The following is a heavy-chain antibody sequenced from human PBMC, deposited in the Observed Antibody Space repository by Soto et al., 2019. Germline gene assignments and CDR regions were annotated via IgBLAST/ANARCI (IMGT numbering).Heavy chain of an antibody. CDR2: INAGNGNT. J-gene: IGHJ6*02. D-gene: IGHD4-4*01. CDR3: ARSSNSGSRVDV. Sequence: QVELVQSGAEGKKPGASVKVSCKASGDTFTSYAIHWVRPAPGQRLEWMGWINAGNGNTKYSQNFQGRVTITRDTSAKTADMEVNSLTSEDAGVYYCARSSNSGSRVDVWGQGTTVTVSS. CDR1: GDTFTSYA. V-gene: IGHV1-3*01.